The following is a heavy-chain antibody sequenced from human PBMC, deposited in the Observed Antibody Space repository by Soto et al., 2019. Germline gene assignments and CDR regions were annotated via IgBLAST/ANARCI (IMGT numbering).Heavy chain of an antibody. Sequence: TGGPLRLSGAPSGFTFSTYAMSWDRRAPGRGLEWVSAIGGSGVSTHYADYLTAPFTISRDNSNNTLNLQMNSPRPDDTAGYYYAKDYFYESSGYQRFDCWGQGTLVTVSS. CDR2: IGGSGVST. V-gene: IGHV3-23*01. CDR3: AKDYFYESSGYQRFDC. D-gene: IGHD3-22*01. CDR1: GFTFSTYA. J-gene: IGHJ4*02.